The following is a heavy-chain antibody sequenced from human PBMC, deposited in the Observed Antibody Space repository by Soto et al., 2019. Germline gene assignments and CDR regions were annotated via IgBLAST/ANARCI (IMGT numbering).Heavy chain of an antibody. V-gene: IGHV5-10-1*01. D-gene: IGHD2-21*02. Sequence: PGVSQKVSCKGAGYSFTSHWSSWVRQMPGKGLEWMGRIDPSDSYTNYSPSFQGHVTFSADKSISTAYLQWSSLKASDTAVYYCARLPGGVTAIPPAAVWGQGTLVTVS. J-gene: IGHJ4*02. CDR3: ARLPGGVTAIPPAAV. CDR2: IDPSDSYT. CDR1: GYSFTSHW.